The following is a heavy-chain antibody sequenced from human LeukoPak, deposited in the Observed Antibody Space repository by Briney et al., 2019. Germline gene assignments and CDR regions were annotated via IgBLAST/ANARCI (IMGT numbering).Heavy chain of an antibody. Sequence: GGSLRLSCAASGFTFSSYSMNWVRQAPGKGLEWVSYISSSSSTIYYADSVKGRFTISRDNAKNSLYLQMNSLRAEDTAVYYCAREDDFGDWYFDYWGQGTLVTVSS. CDR1: GFTFSSYS. J-gene: IGHJ4*02. D-gene: IGHD4-17*01. CDR3: AREDDFGDWYFDY. CDR2: ISSSSSTI. V-gene: IGHV3-48*01.